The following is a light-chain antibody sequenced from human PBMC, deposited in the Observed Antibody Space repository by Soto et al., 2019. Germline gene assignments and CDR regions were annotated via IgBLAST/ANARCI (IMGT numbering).Light chain of an antibody. Sequence: DVQMTQSPSSLSASVGDRVTITCRASQDISNYLAWYQQKPGKVPELQIYSASTLQSGVPSRLSGSGSGTDFTLTISSLQPEDVATYYCQKYNTAPLTVGGGTKVEMK. CDR1: QDISNY. V-gene: IGKV1-27*01. CDR3: QKYNTAPLT. CDR2: SAS. J-gene: IGKJ4*01.